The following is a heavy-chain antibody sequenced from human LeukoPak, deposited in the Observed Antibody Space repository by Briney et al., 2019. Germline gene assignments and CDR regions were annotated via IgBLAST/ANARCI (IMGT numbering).Heavy chain of an antibody. CDR3: AKNYYDNGGYYRNYFDN. CDR2: INTGNGNT. J-gene: IGHJ4*02. V-gene: IGHV1-3*04. Sequence: GASVKVSCRASGYTFTTHAIHWVRQAPGQRLEWMGWINTGNGNTKYSQKFQGRVTITRDTSASTAYMELSSLRSEDTAVYYCAKNYYDNGGYYRNYFDNWGQGILVTVSS. CDR1: GYTFTTHA. D-gene: IGHD3-22*01.